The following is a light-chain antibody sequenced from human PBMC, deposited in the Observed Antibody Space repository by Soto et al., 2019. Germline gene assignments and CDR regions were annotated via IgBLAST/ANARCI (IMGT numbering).Light chain of an antibody. CDR3: KSYAGSNTYV. CDR2: EVV. CDR1: KNDIGLYDF. J-gene: IGLJ1*01. Sequence: QSALTQPPSASGSPGQSVTISCAGTKNDIGLYDFVSWYQHHPGKAPRLIIYEVVQRPSGVPDRFSGSKSGNTASLTASGLQAADEADYFCKSYAGSNTYVFGSGTKVTVL. V-gene: IGLV2-8*01.